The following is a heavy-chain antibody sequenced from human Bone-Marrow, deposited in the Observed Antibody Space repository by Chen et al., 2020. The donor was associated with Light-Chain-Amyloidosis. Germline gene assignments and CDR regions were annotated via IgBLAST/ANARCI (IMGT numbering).Heavy chain of an antibody. CDR2: ISANNGDT. Sequence: QIQLVQSGPEVKNPGASVKVSCKPSGFTFTSYGFIWVRQAPGQGLEWMGWISANNGDTYYTRKFQGRVTMTTDTSTRTAYMELRSLRSDDTAVFYCARKPTGEPTEYWGQGTLVTVSS. CDR1: GFTFTSYG. J-gene: IGHJ4*02. V-gene: IGHV1-18*01. D-gene: IGHD3-10*01. CDR3: ARKPTGEPTEY.